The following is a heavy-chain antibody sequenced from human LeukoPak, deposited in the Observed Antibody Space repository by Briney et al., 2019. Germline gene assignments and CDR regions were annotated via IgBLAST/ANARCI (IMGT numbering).Heavy chain of an antibody. Sequence: HGESLKISCKGSGYSFPNYWIGWVRQMPGKGLEWMGIIYPGDSHTRYRPSFQDQVTISVDNPIRTAYQQWSRLKASDTAMYYCARGPYAYTSSATLGSYNWFDPWGQGSLVTVSS. J-gene: IGHJ5*02. CDR3: ARGPYAYTSSATLGSYNWFDP. CDR2: IYPGDSHT. CDR1: GYSFPNYW. V-gene: IGHV5-51*01. D-gene: IGHD2-2*02.